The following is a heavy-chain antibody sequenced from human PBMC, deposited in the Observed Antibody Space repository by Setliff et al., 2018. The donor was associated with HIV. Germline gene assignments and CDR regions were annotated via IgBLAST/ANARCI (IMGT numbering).Heavy chain of an antibody. CDR3: TKRTGNGWSHTDY. CDR1: GFTCSNYA. J-gene: IGHJ4*01. D-gene: IGHD6-19*01. Sequence: PGGSLRLSWVATGFTCSNYAMNWVRQAPGKGLEWVSGIKTDVTYTNSADSVKGRFTISRDNSKNTMYLQMNSLRAEDTAVYYCTKRTGNGWSHTDYWGHGTLVTVSS. V-gene: IGHV3-23*01. CDR2: IKTDVTYT.